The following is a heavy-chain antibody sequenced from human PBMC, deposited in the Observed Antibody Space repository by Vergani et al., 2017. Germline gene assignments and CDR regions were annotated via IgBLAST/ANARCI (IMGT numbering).Heavy chain of an antibody. CDR2: IIPILGIA. Sequence: QLVQSAAEVKKPGSSVKVSCKASGGTFRRYAISWVRPAPGQGLEWMGRIIPILGIATYAQKIQGRVTSTADTPTSTAYMGLGSLLSEDTAVYYCAGWFRGHDYFYYMYVWGKGTTVTVSS. J-gene: IGHJ6*03. CDR1: GGTFRRYA. D-gene: IGHD2-15*01. V-gene: IGHV1-69*04. CDR3: AGWFRGHDYFYYMYV.